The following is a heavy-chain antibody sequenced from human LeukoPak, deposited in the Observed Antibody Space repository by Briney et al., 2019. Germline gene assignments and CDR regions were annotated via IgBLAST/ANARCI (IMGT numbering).Heavy chain of an antibody. D-gene: IGHD4-11*01. CDR1: GFTFEYYA. Sequence: PGGSLRLSCAASGFTFEYYAMHWVRQAPGKGLEWVSGISWNSDSIVYADSVKGRFTISRDNAKNSLFLQMNSLRSEDTALHYCAKDDYNDPHYMDVWGKGTTVTVSS. CDR2: ISWNSDSI. J-gene: IGHJ6*03. CDR3: AKDDYNDPHYMDV. V-gene: IGHV3-9*01.